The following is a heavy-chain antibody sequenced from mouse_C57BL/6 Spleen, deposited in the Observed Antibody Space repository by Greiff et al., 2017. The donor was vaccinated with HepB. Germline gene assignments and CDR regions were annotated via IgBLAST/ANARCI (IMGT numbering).Heavy chain of an antibody. CDR1: GFNIKDDY. V-gene: IGHV14-4*01. CDR2: IDPENGDT. J-gene: IGHJ2*01. CDR3: TMGSHFDY. Sequence: VQLKESGAELVRPGASVKLSCTASGFNIKDDYMHWVKQRPEQGLEWIGWIDPENGDTEYASKFQGKATITADTSSNTAYLQLSSLTSEDTAVYYCTMGSHFDYWGQGTTLTVSS.